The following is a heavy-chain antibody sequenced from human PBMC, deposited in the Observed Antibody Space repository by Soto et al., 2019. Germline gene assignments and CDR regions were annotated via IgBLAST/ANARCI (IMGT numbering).Heavy chain of an antibody. J-gene: IGHJ4*02. CDR2: VYYTGST. V-gene: IGHV4-59*03. D-gene: IGHD1-26*01. CDR1: GGSISTFH. CDR3: VRWVGHFDF. Sequence: QVQLQESGPGLVKPSETLSLTCSVSGGSISTFHWSWIRQPPGKGPEWIGYVYYTGSTNYNPSFTSRVTISVDTSTNQFSLKLTSVTAADTAVYYCVRWVGHFDFWGQGTLVTVSS.